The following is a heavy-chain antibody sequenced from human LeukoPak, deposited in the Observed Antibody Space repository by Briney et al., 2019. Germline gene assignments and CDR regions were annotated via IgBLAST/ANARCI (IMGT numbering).Heavy chain of an antibody. D-gene: IGHD6-13*01. CDR2: ISAYNGNT. J-gene: IGHJ4*02. CDR1: GGSFTKYT. V-gene: IGHV1-18*01. CDR3: AREGSRAANPGAYYFDY. Sequence: GSSVKVSCKASGGSFTKYTLSWVRQAPGQGLEWMGWISAYNGNTNYAQKLQGRVTMTTDTSTSTAYMELRSLRSDDTAVYYCAREGSRAANPGAYYFDYWGQGTLVTVSS.